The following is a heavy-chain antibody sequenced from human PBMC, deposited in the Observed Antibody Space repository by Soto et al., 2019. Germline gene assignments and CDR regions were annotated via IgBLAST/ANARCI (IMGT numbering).Heavy chain of an antibody. CDR3: AKGPTSAVKNYGMDV. J-gene: IGHJ6*02. V-gene: IGHV3-23*01. Sequence: GGSLTLSCAASGFTFSSYAMSWVRQAPGKGLEWVSAISGSGGSTYYADSVKGRFTISRDNSKNTLYLHMNSLRAEDTAVYYCAKGPTSAVKNYGMDVWGQGTTVTVSS. CDR1: GFTFSSYA. CDR2: ISGSGGST. D-gene: IGHD2-2*01.